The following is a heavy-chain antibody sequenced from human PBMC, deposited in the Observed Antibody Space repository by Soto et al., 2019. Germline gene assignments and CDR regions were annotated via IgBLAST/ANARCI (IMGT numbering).Heavy chain of an antibody. J-gene: IGHJ4*02. CDR3: ARAVGGPTSNLDY. D-gene: IGHD3-16*01. Sequence: ASVKVSCKASGYAFSSYAMHWVRQAPGQRLEWMGWINAGNGSTKYSQKFQGRVTITRDTSASTAYMELSSLRSEDTAVYYCARAVGGPTSNLDYWGQGTLVTVSS. V-gene: IGHV1-3*01. CDR2: INAGNGST. CDR1: GYAFSSYA.